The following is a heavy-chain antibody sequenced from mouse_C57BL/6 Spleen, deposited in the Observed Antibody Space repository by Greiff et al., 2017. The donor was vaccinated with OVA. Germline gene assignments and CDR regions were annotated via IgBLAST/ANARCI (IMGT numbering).Heavy chain of an antibody. J-gene: IGHJ2*01. CDR3: AATVVQNYFDY. Sequence: QVQLQQPGPELVKPGASVKLSCKASGYTFTSYWMHWVKQRPGQGLEWIGNINPSNGGTNYNEKFKIKASLTVDKSSSTAYMQLSSLTSEDSAVNYCAATVVQNYFDYWGQGTTLTVSS. V-gene: IGHV1-53*01. CDR2: INPSNGGT. D-gene: IGHD1-1*01. CDR1: GYTFTSYW.